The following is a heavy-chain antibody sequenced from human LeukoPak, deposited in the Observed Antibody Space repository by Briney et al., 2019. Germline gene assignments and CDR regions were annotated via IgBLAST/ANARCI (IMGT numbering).Heavy chain of an antibody. J-gene: IGHJ3*02. CDR2: IYTSGST. CDR3: ARDFRGYCSSTSCYTDAFDI. CDR1: GGSISSGSYY. D-gene: IGHD2-2*01. Sequence: SETLSLTCTVSGGSISSGSYYWSWIRQPAGKGLEWIGRIYTSGSTNYNPSLKSRVTMSVDTSKNQFSLKLSSVTAADTAVYYCARDFRGYCSSTSCYTDAFDIWGQGTMVTVSS. V-gene: IGHV4-61*02.